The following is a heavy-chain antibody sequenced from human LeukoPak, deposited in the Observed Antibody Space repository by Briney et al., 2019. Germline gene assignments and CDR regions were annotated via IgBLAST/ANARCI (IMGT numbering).Heavy chain of an antibody. CDR3: ARIKGQSSGWYYFDY. CDR2: IKQDGSEK. CDR1: GFTFSGHS. J-gene: IGHJ4*02. D-gene: IGHD6-19*01. Sequence: PGGSLRLSCVVSGFTFSGHSMNWVRQTPGKGLEWVANIKQDGSEKYYVDSVKGRFTISRDNAKNSLYLQMNSLRAEDTAVYYCARIKGQSSGWYYFDYWGQGTLVTVSS. V-gene: IGHV3-7*01.